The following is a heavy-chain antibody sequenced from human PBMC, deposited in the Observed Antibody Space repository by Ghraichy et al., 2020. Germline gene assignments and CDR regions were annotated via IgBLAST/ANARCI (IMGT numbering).Heavy chain of an antibody. D-gene: IGHD6-25*01. CDR3: TREAAGAADY. Sequence: SQTLSLTCTVSGGSISTTSYHWGWVRQPPGKGLEWIGSIFYRGNTYYSPSPQSRVTIYVDTSKNRFSLTLSSMTAADTAVYFCTREAAGAADYWGQGTLVTVSS. V-gene: IGHV4-39*02. J-gene: IGHJ4*02. CDR1: GGSISTTSYH. CDR2: IFYRGNT.